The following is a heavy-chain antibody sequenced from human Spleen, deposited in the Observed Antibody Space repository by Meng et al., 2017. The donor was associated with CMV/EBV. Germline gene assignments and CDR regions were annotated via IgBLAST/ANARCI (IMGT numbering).Heavy chain of an antibody. D-gene: IGHD5-12*01. CDR3: AREGGYDDARYYYGMDV. Sequence: GGSLRLSCAASGFSFGSYEMNWVRQAPGKGLEWISYISSSGGTMYYADSVKGRFIISRDNTKNSLYLQMNSLRADDTAMYFCAREGGYDDARYYYGMDVWGQGTTVTVSS. J-gene: IGHJ6*02. CDR1: GFSFGSYE. V-gene: IGHV3-48*03. CDR2: ISSSGGTM.